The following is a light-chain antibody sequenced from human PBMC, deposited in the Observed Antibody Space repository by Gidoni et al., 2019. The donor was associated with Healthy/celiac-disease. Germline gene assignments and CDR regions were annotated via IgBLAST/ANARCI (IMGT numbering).Light chain of an antibody. J-gene: IGKJ4*01. CDR3: IHGTHWPLT. CDR2: KVS. CDR1: QSLVYRDGNSY. V-gene: IGKV2-30*01. Sequence: DVVMTKYPLSLPVTLGQPASISCRSSQSLVYRDGNSYLKWFQQSPGQSPMLLIYKVSNRDSGFPDRFRGSVSGTDFTLNISRVEAEDVGVYYCIHGTHWPLTFGGGTKVEIK.